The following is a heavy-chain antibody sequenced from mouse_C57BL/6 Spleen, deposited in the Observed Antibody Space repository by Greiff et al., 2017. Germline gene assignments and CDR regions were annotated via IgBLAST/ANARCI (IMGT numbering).Heavy chain of an antibody. D-gene: IGHD2-4*01. V-gene: IGHV1-15*01. Sequence: VQLQQSGAELVRPGASVTLSCKASGYTFTDYEMHWVKQTPVHGLEWIGAIDPETGGTAYNQKFKGKAILTADKSSSTAYMELRSLTSEDSAVYYCTRNGYDYDAAYCGQGTLVTVSA. CDR2: IDPETGGT. CDR3: TRNGYDYDAAY. CDR1: GYTFTDYE. J-gene: IGHJ3*01.